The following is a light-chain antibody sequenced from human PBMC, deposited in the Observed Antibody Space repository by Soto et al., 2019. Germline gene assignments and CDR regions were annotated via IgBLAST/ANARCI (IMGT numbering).Light chain of an antibody. V-gene: IGLV7-46*01. CDR3: LLSFSGVEV. CDR1: TGAVTSGHY. Sequence: QAVVTQEPSLTVSPGGTVTLTCGSSTGAVTSGHYPYWFQQRPGQAPRTLISDTSNRHSWTPARFSGSLLGGKAALTLSGAQPEDEADYYCLLSFSGVEVFGGGTKLTVI. J-gene: IGLJ2*01. CDR2: DTS.